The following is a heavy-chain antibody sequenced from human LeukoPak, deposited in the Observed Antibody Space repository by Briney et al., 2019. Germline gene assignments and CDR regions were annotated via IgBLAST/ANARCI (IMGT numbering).Heavy chain of an antibody. J-gene: IGHJ4*02. V-gene: IGHV3-7*01. Sequence: PGGSLRLSCEASGFSFSSSWMTWVRQAPRKGLEWVATIKNDGSDKYYVDSVKGRFTLSRDNAKSSLYLQMNSLRVEDTAVYYCADLGYTDGGQGTLVTVSS. D-gene: IGHD2-15*01. CDR2: IKNDGSDK. CDR1: GFSFSSSW. CDR3: ADLGYTD.